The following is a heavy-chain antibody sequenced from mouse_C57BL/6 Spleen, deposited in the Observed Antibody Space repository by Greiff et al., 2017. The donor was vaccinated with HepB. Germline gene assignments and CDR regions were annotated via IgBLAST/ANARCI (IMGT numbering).Heavy chain of an antibody. Sequence: EVKLQESGPELVKPGASVKISCKASGYTFTDYYMNWVKQSHGKSLEWIGDINPNNGGTSYNQKFKGKATLTVDKSSSTAYMELRSLTSEDSAVYYCARHDGSSYVRYFDYWGQGTTLTVSS. CDR3: ARHDGSSYVRYFDY. CDR2: INPNNGGT. D-gene: IGHD1-1*01. J-gene: IGHJ2*01. CDR1: GYTFTDYY. V-gene: IGHV1-26*01.